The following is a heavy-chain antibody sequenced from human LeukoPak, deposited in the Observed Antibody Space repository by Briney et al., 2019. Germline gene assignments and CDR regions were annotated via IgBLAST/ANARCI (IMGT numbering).Heavy chain of an antibody. V-gene: IGHV3-21*01. CDR1: GFTFSSYS. CDR2: ISSSSSYI. CDR3: ARAGYSGYDNDFDY. D-gene: IGHD5-12*01. J-gene: IGHJ4*02. Sequence: GGSLRLSCAASGFTFSSYSMNWVRQAPGKGLKWVSSISSSSSYIYYADSVKGRFTISRGNAKNSLYLQMNSLRAEDTAVYYCARAGYSGYDNDFDYWGQGTLVTVSS.